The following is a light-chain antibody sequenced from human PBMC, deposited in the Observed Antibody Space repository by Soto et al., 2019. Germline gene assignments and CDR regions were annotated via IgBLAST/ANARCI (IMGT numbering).Light chain of an antibody. Sequence: QSVLTQPPSASGTPGQRVTISCSGSSSNIGGNPVNWYQQLPGTAPKLLIYEVRNRPSGVPDRFSGSKSGNTASLTISGLQTADEANYFCSLYTSDNTYVFGAGTKVTVL. CDR3: SLYTSDNTYV. J-gene: IGLJ1*01. V-gene: IGLV1-44*01. CDR1: SSNIGGNP. CDR2: EVR.